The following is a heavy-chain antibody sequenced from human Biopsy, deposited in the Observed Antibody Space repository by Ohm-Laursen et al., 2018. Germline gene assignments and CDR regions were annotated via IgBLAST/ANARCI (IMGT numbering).Heavy chain of an antibody. CDR3: QGGHLPPGQFYGVDA. D-gene: IGHD2-8*01. Sequence: SLRLSCPASGFTFRSHAMAWVRLAPGKGLEWVSGIRDSGDSAYYADSVKGRFTISRDNSTNTLYLQMNGLRADDPAVYFCQGGHLPPGQFYGVDAWGQGTTVTVSS. CDR2: IRDSGDSA. CDR1: GFTFRSHA. V-gene: IGHV3-23*01. J-gene: IGHJ6*02.